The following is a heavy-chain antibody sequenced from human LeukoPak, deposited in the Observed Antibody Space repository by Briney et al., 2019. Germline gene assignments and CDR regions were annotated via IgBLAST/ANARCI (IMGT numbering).Heavy chain of an antibody. D-gene: IGHD3-22*01. CDR1: GYTLTELS. V-gene: IGHV1-24*01. CDR2: FDPEDGET. Sequence: ASVKVSCKVSGYTLTELSMHWVRQAPGKGLEWMGGFDPEDGETIYAQKFQGRVTMTEDTSTDTAYMELSSLRSEDTAVYYCATDLGVVITTTIIVIHSGAFDIWGQGTTVTVSS. CDR3: ATDLGVVITTTIIVIHSGAFDI. J-gene: IGHJ3*02.